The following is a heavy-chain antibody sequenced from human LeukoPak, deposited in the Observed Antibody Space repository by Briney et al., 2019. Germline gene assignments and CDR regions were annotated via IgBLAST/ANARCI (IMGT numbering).Heavy chain of an antibody. CDR3: ARALKAPLYYYCMDV. Sequence: SETLSLTCAVYGGSFSGYYWSWIRQPPGKGLEWIEEINHSGSTNYNPSLKSRVTISVDTSKNQFSLKLSSVTAADTAVYYCARALKAPLYYYCMDVWGKGTTVTVSS. CDR1: GGSFSGYY. CDR2: INHSGST. J-gene: IGHJ6*03. V-gene: IGHV4-34*01.